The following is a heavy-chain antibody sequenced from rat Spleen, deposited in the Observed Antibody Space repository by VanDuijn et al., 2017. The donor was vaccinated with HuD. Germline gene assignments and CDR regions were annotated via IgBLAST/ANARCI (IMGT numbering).Heavy chain of an antibody. D-gene: IGHD4-3*01. CDR1: GFTFSDYN. J-gene: IGHJ2*01. CDR3: TREGGTTESYFDY. Sequence: EVQLVESGGGLVQPGRSLKLSCAASGFTFSDYNMAWVRQAPKKGLEWVATISYDGSSTYYRDSVKGRFTISRDSAKSTLYLQMDSLRSEDTATYYCTREGGTTESYFDYWGQGVMVTVSS. V-gene: IGHV5-7*01. CDR2: ISYDGSST.